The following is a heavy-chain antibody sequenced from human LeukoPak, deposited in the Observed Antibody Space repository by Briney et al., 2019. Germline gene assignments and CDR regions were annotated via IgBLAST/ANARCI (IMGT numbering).Heavy chain of an antibody. CDR1: GFTFSSYG. CDR3: AKAGNIRFDY. Sequence: GGSLRLSCAASGFTFSSYGIHWVRQAPGKGLEWVTFIRYDGSTKYYADSVKGRFTISRDNSKNTLYLQMNSLRAGDTAIYYCAKAGNIRFDYWGQGTLVTVSS. CDR2: IRYDGSTK. J-gene: IGHJ4*02. D-gene: IGHD2/OR15-2a*01. V-gene: IGHV3-30*02.